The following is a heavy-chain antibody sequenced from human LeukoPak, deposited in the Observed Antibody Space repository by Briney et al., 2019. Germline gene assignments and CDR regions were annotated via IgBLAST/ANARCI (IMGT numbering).Heavy chain of an antibody. CDR2: IIPIFGTA. CDR1: GGTFSSYA. D-gene: IGHD3-22*01. V-gene: IGHV1-69*13. CDR3: ARARDSRLDP. Sequence: GASVKVSCKASGGTFSSYAISWVRQAPGQGLEWMGGIIPIFGTANYAQKFQGRVTITADESTSTAYMELSSLKSEDTAVYYCARARDSRLDPWGQGTLVTVSS. J-gene: IGHJ5*02.